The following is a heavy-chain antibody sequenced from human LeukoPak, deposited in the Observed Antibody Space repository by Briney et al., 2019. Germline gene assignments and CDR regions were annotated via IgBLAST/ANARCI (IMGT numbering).Heavy chain of an antibody. D-gene: IGHD1-7*01. J-gene: IGHJ4*02. V-gene: IGHV3-7*01. CDR2: IKQDGSEK. CDR3: ARDPVAGTTTFDY. CDR1: GFTFNSYW. Sequence: PGGSLRLSCAASGFTFNSYWMSWVRHVPGKGLEWVANIKQDGSEKYYVDSVKGRFTISRDNAKNSLYLQMNSLRAEDTAVYYCARDPVAGTTTFDYWGQGTLVTVSS.